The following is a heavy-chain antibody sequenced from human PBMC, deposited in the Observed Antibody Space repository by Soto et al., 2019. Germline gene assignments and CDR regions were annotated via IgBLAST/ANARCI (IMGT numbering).Heavy chain of an antibody. CDR1: GYIFPDYD. CDR2: INPNGGTA. J-gene: IGHJ6*02. Sequence: ASVKLSCKASGYIFPDYDVHWVRQAPGEGLEWMGGINPNGGTANYAQKFEGWVTITADESTSTAYMELSSLSSEDTAVYYCASGPISYGDYVGGYYGMDVWGQGTTVIGS. V-gene: IGHV1-2*04. CDR3: ASGPISYGDYVGGYYGMDV. D-gene: IGHD4-17*01.